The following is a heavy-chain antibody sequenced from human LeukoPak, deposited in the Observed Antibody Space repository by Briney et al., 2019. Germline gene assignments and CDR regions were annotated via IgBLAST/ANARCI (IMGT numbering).Heavy chain of an antibody. Sequence: SGGSLRLSCAASGFTFSRHWVSWVRQAPGKGLEWVANIVQDGSQKYYVDSVKGRFTISRDNGKNSLYLQMNSLRAEDTAVYYCARNEKWGRDLWGQGTLVTVSS. V-gene: IGHV3-7*03. CDR2: IVQDGSQK. CDR3: ARNEKWGRDL. J-gene: IGHJ4*02. D-gene: IGHD1-26*01. CDR1: GFTFSRHW.